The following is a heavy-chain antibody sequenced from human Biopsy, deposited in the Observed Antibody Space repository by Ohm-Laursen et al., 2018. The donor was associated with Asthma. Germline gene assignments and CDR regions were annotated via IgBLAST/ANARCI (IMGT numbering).Heavy chain of an antibody. J-gene: IGHJ4*02. D-gene: IGHD1-26*01. Sequence: SLRLSCTASGFNLNTYSVSWVRQAPGEGLAWVATLSHDNNYKGYADSVKGRFTISRDNSKNTLYLQMSSLRADDTAVYYCAKGGTYTTDRYAYWGQGSLVTVSS. CDR1: GFNLNTYS. CDR3: AKGGTYTTDRYAY. V-gene: IGHV3-30*04. CDR2: LSHDNNYK.